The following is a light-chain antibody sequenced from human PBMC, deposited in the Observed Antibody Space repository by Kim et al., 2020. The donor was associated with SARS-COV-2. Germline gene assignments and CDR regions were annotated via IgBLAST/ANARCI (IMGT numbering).Light chain of an antibody. J-gene: IGKJ3*01. CDR3: QQYNSYSGT. Sequence: ASVGVRVTIACRASQSISSWLAWYQQKPGKAPKLLIYDASSLESGVPSRFSGSGSGTEFTLTISSLQPDDFATYYCQQYNSYSGTFGPGTKVDIK. CDR2: DAS. CDR1: QSISSW. V-gene: IGKV1-5*01.